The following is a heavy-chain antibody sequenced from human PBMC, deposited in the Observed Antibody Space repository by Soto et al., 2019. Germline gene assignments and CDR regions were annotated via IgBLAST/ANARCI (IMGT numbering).Heavy chain of an antibody. V-gene: IGHV4-34*01. CDR2: INHSGSS. CDR1: GGSLSGYY. D-gene: IGHD3-3*01. CDR3: AKGGRFTDGPGGYTWFDP. Sequence: SETLSLTCAVFGGSLSGYYWSWIRQSPGKGLEWIGEINHSGSSNYNPSLKSRVTISVDTSKNQFSLRLDSVTAADTAVYYCAKGGRFTDGPGGYTWFDPWGQGTLVTVSS. J-gene: IGHJ5*02.